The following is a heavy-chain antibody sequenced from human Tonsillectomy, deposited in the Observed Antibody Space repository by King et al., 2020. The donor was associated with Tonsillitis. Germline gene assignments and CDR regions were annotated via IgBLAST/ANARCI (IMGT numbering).Heavy chain of an antibody. V-gene: IGHV5-51*01. Sequence: DVQLVESGAEVKKPGESLKISCQGSGYSFTSFWIGWVRQMPGKGLEWMGIIYPADSDTRYSPSFQGQVTITADKSTSTAYLQWSSLKASDTAMYYCARPLGYGQGSVDYWGQGTLVTVSS. CDR1: GYSFTSFW. CDR2: IYPADSDT. CDR3: ARPLGYGQGSVDY. J-gene: IGHJ4*02. D-gene: IGHD5-18*01.